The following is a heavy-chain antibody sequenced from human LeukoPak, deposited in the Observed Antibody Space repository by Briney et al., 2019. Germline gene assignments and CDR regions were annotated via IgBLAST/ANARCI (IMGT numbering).Heavy chain of an antibody. V-gene: IGHV4-59*01. CDR3: ARILRFLELFSDGAFDI. D-gene: IGHD3-3*01. CDR1: GASISSNY. CDR2: IYYSGST. Sequence: SATLSLTCTVSGASISSNYSSCIRQPPGKGLECVVDIYYSGSTNYNSSLKSRVTMSVATSKNPFSLKLSSVTAADTAVYYCARILRFLELFSDGAFDIWGQGTIVTVSS. J-gene: IGHJ3*02.